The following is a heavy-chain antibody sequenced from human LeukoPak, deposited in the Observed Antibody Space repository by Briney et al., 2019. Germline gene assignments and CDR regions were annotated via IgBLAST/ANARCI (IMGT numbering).Heavy chain of an antibody. CDR3: ARDGGLYYYYYMDV. Sequence: PGGSLRLSCAASGFTFSSYAMHWVRQAPGKGLEWVAVISYDGSNKYYADSVKGRFTISRDNSKNTLYLQMNSLRAEDTAVYYCARDGGLYYYYYMDVWGKGTTVTVSS. J-gene: IGHJ6*03. CDR2: ISYDGSNK. CDR1: GFTFSSYA. D-gene: IGHD3-16*01. V-gene: IGHV3-30-3*01.